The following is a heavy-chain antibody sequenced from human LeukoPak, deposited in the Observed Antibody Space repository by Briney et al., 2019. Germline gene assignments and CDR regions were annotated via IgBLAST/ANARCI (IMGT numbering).Heavy chain of an antibody. CDR1: GFTFSSYW. CDR2: IKQDGSEK. V-gene: IGHV3-7*01. D-gene: IGHD3-9*01. J-gene: IGHJ5*02. CDR3: ARGAVLRYFDWSPVHWFDP. Sequence: GGSLRLSCAASGFTFSSYWMSWVRQAPGKGLEWVANIKQDGSEKNYVDSVKGRFTISRDNAKNSLYLQMNSLRAEDTAVYYCARGAVLRYFDWSPVHWFDPWGQGTLVTVSS.